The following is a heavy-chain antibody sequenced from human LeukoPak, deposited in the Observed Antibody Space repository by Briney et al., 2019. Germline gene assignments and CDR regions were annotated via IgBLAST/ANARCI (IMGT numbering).Heavy chain of an antibody. V-gene: IGHV4-59*01. D-gene: IGHD6-13*01. J-gene: IGHJ2*01. CDR2: IYYSGST. CDR1: GGSISSYY. CDR3: ARVGGAAAGTIAFDL. Sequence: SETLSLTCTVSGGSISSYYWSWIRQPPGKGLEWIGYIYYSGSTNYNPSPKSRVTISVDTSKNQFSLKLSSVTAADTAVYYCARVGGAAAGTIAFDLWGRGTLVTVSS.